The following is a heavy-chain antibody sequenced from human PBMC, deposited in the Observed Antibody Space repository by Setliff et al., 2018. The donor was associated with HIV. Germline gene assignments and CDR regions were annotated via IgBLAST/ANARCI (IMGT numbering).Heavy chain of an antibody. CDR3: VLYSTGASRFDY. J-gene: IGHJ4*02. CDR2: IKQDGTDK. V-gene: IGHV3-7*03. CDR1: GFTFSDYW. D-gene: IGHD2-8*01. Sequence: PGGSLRLSCAASGFTFSDYWMSWVRQAPGKGLEWVANIKQDGTDKYYVDSVRGRFTISRDRSTDTAYMELSGLRSEDTAIYYCVLYSTGASRFDYWGQGTLVTVSS.